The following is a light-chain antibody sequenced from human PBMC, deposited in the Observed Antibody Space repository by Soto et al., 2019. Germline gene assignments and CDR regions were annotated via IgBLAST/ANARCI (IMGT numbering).Light chain of an antibody. CDR1: QNIADY. Sequence: IQMTQSPSSLSASAGDTVTITCRTSQNIADYLSWYQQKPGKAPKFLMYSSSILHSGVSSRFSGDGSGTAFTLTITGLQPEDFATYYCLQTFTTPLTFGGGTKVEVK. V-gene: IGKV1-39*01. CDR3: LQTFTTPLT. J-gene: IGKJ4*01. CDR2: SSS.